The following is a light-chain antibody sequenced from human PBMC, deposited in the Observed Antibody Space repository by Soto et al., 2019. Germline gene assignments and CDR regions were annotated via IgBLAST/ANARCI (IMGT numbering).Light chain of an antibody. V-gene: IGLV4-69*01. CDR3: QTWGTGIQI. Sequence: QSVLTQSPSASASLGASVKLTCTLSSGHSSYDIAWHQQQPEKGPRYLMNLNSDGSHSKGDGIPDRFSGSSSGAERYLTISSLQSEDEADYYCQTWGTGIQIFGGGTKVTVL. J-gene: IGLJ2*01. CDR1: SGHSSYD. CDR2: LNSDGSH.